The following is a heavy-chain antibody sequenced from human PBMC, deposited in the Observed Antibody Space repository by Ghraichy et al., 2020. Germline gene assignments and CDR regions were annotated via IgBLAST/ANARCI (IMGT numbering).Heavy chain of an antibody. CDR1: GLTFSSYA. Sequence: GSLRLSCVASGLTFSSYAMTWVRQAPGKGLEWVSSISAGGGSAYYADSVKGRLSISRDNSKDTMYLQMNSLRAEDAAVYFCSKAWGYCSGGTCPPYNWFDPWGQGTLVTVSS. D-gene: IGHD2-15*01. CDR2: ISAGGGSA. CDR3: SKAWGYCSGGTCPPYNWFDP. J-gene: IGHJ5*02. V-gene: IGHV3-23*01.